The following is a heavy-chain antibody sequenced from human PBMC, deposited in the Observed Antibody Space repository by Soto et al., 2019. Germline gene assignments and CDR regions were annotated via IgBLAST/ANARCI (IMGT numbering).Heavy chain of an antibody. CDR1: GFTFSSYA. CDR2: ISGSGGST. D-gene: IGHD3-3*01. CDR3: AKDLITIFGVVNRDAFDI. J-gene: IGHJ3*02. V-gene: IGHV3-23*01. Sequence: GGSLRLSCAASGFTFSSYAMSWVRQAPGKGLEWVSAISGSGGSTYYADSVKGRFTISRDNSKNTLYLQMNSLRAEDTAVYYCAKDLITIFGVVNRDAFDIWGQGTMVTVSS.